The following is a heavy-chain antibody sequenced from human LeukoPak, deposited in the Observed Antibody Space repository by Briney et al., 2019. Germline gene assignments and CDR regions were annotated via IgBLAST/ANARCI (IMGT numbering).Heavy chain of an antibody. J-gene: IGHJ3*02. CDR2: ISSISSPT. D-gene: IGHD6-19*01. CDR3: ARGSSSGWYDAFDI. CDR1: GFTFSAYS. Sequence: GGSLRLSCTASGFTFSAYSMNWVRQAPGKGLEWVSYISSISSPTYYADSVKGRFTISRDNAKNSLYLQMNTLRAEDTAVYYCARGSSSGWYDAFDIWGQGTMVTVSS. V-gene: IGHV3-48*01.